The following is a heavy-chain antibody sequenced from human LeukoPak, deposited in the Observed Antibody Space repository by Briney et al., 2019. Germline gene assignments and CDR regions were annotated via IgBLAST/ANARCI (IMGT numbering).Heavy chain of an antibody. CDR2: IGGDGSDT. CDR3: ARALSSSPY. D-gene: IGHD6-6*01. Sequence: GGSLRLSCGASGFTFRNYWMKWVRQAPGKGLVWLSSIGGDGSDTQYADSVKGRFTISRDNAKNTLYLQMSSLRAEDTAVYYCARALSSSPYWGQGTLVTVSS. J-gene: IGHJ4*02. CDR1: GFTFRNYW. V-gene: IGHV3-74*03.